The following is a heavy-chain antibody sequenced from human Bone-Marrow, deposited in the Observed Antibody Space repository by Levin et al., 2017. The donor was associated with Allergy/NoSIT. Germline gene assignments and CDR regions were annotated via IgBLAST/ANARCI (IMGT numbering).Heavy chain of an antibody. Sequence: GGSLRLSCKGSGYSFTSYWIGWVRQMPGKGLEWMGIIYPGDSDTRYSPSFQGQVTISADKSISTAYLQWSSLKASDTAMYYCARLTGANYDFWSEFDYWGQGTLVTVSS. D-gene: IGHD3-3*01. CDR1: GYSFTSYW. CDR3: ARLTGANYDFWSEFDY. V-gene: IGHV5-51*01. J-gene: IGHJ4*02. CDR2: IYPGDSDT.